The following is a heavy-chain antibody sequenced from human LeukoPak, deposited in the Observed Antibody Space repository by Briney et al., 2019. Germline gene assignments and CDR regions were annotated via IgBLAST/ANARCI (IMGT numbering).Heavy chain of an antibody. CDR1: GFNFANYY. J-gene: IGHJ4*02. Sequence: PGGSLRLSCAASGFNFANYYMAWVRQGPGKGLEWASEINWSGSYTGHADSVQGRLTTSRDNAKSSLYLEMSNLRVEDTALYYCARSYAFRYEVFDLWGPGTLVTVSS. V-gene: IGHV3-20*04. CDR2: INWSGSYT. CDR3: ARSYAFRYEVFDL. D-gene: IGHD2-15*01.